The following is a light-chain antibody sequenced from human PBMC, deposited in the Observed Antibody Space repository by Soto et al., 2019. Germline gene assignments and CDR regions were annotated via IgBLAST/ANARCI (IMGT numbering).Light chain of an antibody. J-gene: IGKJ1*01. Sequence: DIEMTQSPSSLSASVGETITITCRASQSISSSLNWFQHSPGQPPKLLLFAAYNLHAGVPPRFSGSGSGTSFSLTIRSLQPEDFATYYCQQSFNLPRTFGPGTRVEFK. CDR1: QSISSS. CDR2: AAY. CDR3: QQSFNLPRT. V-gene: IGKV1-39*01.